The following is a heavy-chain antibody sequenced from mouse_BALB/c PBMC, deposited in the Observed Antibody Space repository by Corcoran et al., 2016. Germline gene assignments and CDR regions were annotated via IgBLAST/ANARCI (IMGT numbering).Heavy chain of an antibody. J-gene: IGHJ2*01. D-gene: IGHD2-3*01. CDR2: IDPANGNT. CDR1: GFNIKDTY. CDR3: ALYDGYS. Sequence: EVQLQQSGAELVKTGASVKLSCTASGFNIKDTYMHWVKQRPEQGLEWIGRIDPANGNTKYDPKFQGKATITADTSSNTAYLQLSSLTSEDTAVSYCALYDGYSWGQGTTLTVSS. V-gene: IGHV14-3*02.